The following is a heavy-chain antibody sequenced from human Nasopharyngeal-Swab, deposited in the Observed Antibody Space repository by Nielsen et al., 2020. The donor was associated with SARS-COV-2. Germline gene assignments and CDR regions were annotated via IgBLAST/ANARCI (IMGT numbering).Heavy chain of an antibody. Sequence: GESLKISCAASGFTFSSYAMHWVRQAPGKGLEWVAVISYDGSNKYYADSVKGRFTISRDNSKNTLYLQMNSLKAEDTAVYYCARAHSSGWYDVCYYGMDVWGQGTTVTVSS. V-gene: IGHV3-30-3*01. CDR3: ARAHSSGWYDVCYYGMDV. D-gene: IGHD6-19*01. CDR2: ISYDGSNK. CDR1: GFTFSSYA. J-gene: IGHJ6*02.